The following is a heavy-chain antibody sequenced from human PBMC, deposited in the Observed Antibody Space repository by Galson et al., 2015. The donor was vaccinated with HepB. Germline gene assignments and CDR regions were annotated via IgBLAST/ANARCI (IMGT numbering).Heavy chain of an antibody. CDR2: INAGNGNT. V-gene: IGHV1-3*01. J-gene: IGHJ3*02. D-gene: IGHD5-12*01. CDR3: ACIVATEADAFDI. Sequence: SVKVSCKASGYTFTSYAMHWVRQAPGQRLEWMGWINAGNGNTKYSQKFQGRVTITRDTSASTAYMELSSLRSEDTAVYYCACIVATEADAFDIWGQGTMVTVSS. CDR1: GYTFTSYA.